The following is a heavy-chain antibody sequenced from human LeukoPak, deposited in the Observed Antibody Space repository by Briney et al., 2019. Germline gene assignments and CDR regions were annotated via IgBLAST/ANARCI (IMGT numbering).Heavy chain of an antibody. CDR2: VNPDGDT. D-gene: IGHD2-8*01. CDR3: AGPLLIAPRWFDL. CDR1: GGSFSGYY. Sequence: PSETLSLTCGVYGGSFSGYYWSWIRQPPGKGLEWIGEVNPDGDTNYSPSLKSRVSMSIDTSKNQFSLKLSSVTAADTAVYYCAGPLLIAPRWFDLWGPGTLVTVSS. V-gene: IGHV4-34*01. J-gene: IGHJ5*02.